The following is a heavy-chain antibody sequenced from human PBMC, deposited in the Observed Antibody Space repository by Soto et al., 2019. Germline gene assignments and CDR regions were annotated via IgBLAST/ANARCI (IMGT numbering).Heavy chain of an antibody. V-gene: IGHV2-5*01. D-gene: IGHD3-9*01. CDR1: GFSLSTSGVG. CDR2: IYWNDDK. J-gene: IGHJ3*02. Sequence: TQTLTLTCTFSGFSLSTSGVGVGWIRQPPGKALEWLALIYWNDDKRYSPSLKSRLTITKDTSKNQVVLTMTNMDPVDTATYYCAHSFEADYDILTGYYVPGAFDIWGQGTMVTVSS. CDR3: AHSFEADYDILTGYYVPGAFDI.